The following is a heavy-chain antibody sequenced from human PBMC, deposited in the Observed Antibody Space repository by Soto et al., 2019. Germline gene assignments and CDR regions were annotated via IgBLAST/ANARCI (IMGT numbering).Heavy chain of an antibody. J-gene: IGHJ6*02. CDR3: ARETKHYYYYYGMDV. V-gene: IGHV4-31*03. CDR2: IYYSGST. CDR1: GGSISSGGYY. Sequence: SETLSLTCTVSGGSISSGGYYWSWIRQHPGKGLEWIGYIYYSGSTYYNPSLKSRVTISVDTSKNQFSLKLSSVTAADTAVYYCARETKHYYYYYGMDVWGQGTTVTVSS. D-gene: IGHD2-8*01.